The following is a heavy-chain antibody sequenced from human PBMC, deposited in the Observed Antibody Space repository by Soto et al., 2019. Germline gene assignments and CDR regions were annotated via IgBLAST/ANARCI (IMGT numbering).Heavy chain of an antibody. J-gene: IGHJ4*02. CDR2: IYYSGST. CDR3: ARRYGGNLDY. V-gene: IGHV4-61*05. CDR1: DGSSSSSSYY. Sequence: SDTLSLTCTVSDGSSSSSSYYWSWIRQPPGKGLEWIGYIYYSGSTNYNPSLKSRVTISVDQSKNQFSLKLSSVTAADTAVYYCARRYGGNLDYWGQGTLVTVS. D-gene: IGHD1-26*01.